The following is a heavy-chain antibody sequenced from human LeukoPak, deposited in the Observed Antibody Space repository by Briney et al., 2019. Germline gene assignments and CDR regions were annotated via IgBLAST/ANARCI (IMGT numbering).Heavy chain of an antibody. J-gene: IGHJ4*02. CDR3: ATLGYYYDSSGASFDY. V-gene: IGHV3-30*03. Sequence: GSLRLSCAASGFTFSSYSMNWVRQAPGKGLEWVAVISRHGSTKIFAASVKGRFTISRDNSKNTMYLQMDSLRPEDTAVYYCATLGYYYDSSGASFDYWGQGTLVTVSS. CDR2: ISRHGSTK. D-gene: IGHD3-22*01. CDR1: GFTFSSYS.